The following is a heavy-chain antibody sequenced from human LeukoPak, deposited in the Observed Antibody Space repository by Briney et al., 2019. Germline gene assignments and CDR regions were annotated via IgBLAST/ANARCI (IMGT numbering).Heavy chain of an antibody. D-gene: IGHD6-19*01. J-gene: IGHJ3*02. Sequence: ASVKVSCKASGYTFTSYGISWVRQAPGQGLEWMGWISAYNGNTNYAQKLQGRVTMTTDTPTSTAYMELRSLRSDDTAVYYCARDGYSSGWYFGAFDIWGQGTMVTVSS. CDR2: ISAYNGNT. CDR3: ARDGYSSGWYFGAFDI. V-gene: IGHV1-18*01. CDR1: GYTFTSYG.